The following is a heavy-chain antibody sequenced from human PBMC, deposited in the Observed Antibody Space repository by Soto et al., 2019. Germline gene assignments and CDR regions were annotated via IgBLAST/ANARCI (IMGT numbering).Heavy chain of an antibody. J-gene: IGHJ4*02. CDR2: ISWNSGTI. Sequence: LILCCLDCGFTFDYNAMDWFRQVPGKGLEWVSGISWNSGTIAYADSVKGRFTIARDNAKNSLYLQMHSLRADDTALYYCAKDPYINGPTFFDRWGQGTLVTVSS. CDR1: GFTFDYNA. V-gene: IGHV3-9*01. D-gene: IGHD3-16*01. CDR3: AKDPYINGPTFFDR.